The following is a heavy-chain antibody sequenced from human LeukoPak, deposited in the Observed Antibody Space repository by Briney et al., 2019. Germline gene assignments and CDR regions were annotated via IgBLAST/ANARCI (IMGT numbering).Heavy chain of an antibody. CDR1: GGTFSSYA. J-gene: IGHJ3*02. CDR2: IIPIFGTA. CDR3: AREEGVAAKIPGAFDI. V-gene: IGHV1-69*13. D-gene: IGHD2-15*01. Sequence: SVKVSCKAYGGTFSSYAISWVRQAPGQGLEWMGGIIPIFGTANYAQKFQGRVTITADESTSTAYMELSSLRSEDTAVYYCAREEGVAAKIPGAFDIWGQGTMVTVSS.